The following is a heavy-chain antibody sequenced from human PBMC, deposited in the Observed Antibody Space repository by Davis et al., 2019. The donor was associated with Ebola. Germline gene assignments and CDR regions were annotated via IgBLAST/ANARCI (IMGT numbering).Heavy chain of an antibody. CDR1: GGSISNSY. CDR2: IHYSGNT. V-gene: IGHV4-59*01. D-gene: IGHD3-22*01. J-gene: IGHJ4*02. Sequence: MPSETLSLTCTVSGGSISNSYWSWIRQPPGKGPEWIGYIHYSGNTHYNPSLESRVTISVDTSKNQFSLKLSSVTAADTAVYYCARVRGSSGYSINYFDYWGQGTLVTVSS. CDR3: ARVRGSSGYSINYFDY.